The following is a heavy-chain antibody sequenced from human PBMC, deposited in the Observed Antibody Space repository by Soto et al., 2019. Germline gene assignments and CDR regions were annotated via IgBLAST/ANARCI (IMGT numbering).Heavy chain of an antibody. J-gene: IGHJ4*02. Sequence: QITLKESGPTLVKPTQTLTLTCNFSDFSLTTRGVGVGWIRQPPGKALEWVALIYWNDDQRYNPSRKSRLTVTKDTAKNHVLITLTAVEPLDTATYYCTHRSPAYGHDFWGPGTLVTVSS. CDR3: THRSPAYGHDF. CDR2: IYWNDDQ. V-gene: IGHV2-5*01. CDR1: DFSLTTRGVG. D-gene: IGHD3-10*01.